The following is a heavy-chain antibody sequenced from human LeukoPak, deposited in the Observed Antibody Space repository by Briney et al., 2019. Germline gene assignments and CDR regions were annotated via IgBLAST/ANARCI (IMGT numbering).Heavy chain of an antibody. CDR2: ISSDGSRV. V-gene: IGHV3-74*01. CDR3: ARDVNGYSSSWYEY. CDR1: GFTFSDYW. Sequence: GGSLRLSCAASGFTFSDYWMHWVRQAPGKGLVWVSRISSDGSRVTYADSVKGRFTISRDNSKNTLYLQMNSLRAEDTAVYYCARDVNGYSSSWYEYWGQGTLVTVSS. J-gene: IGHJ4*02. D-gene: IGHD6-13*01.